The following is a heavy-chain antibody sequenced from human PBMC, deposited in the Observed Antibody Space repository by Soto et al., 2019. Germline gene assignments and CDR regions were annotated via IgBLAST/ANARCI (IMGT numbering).Heavy chain of an antibody. V-gene: IGHV4-4*02. Sequence: QVQLQESGPGLVKPSVTLSLTCAVSGDSMSSADWWSWVRQPPGKGLEWIGEIHHSGGINYNPSLRSRVTISVDMSKNQFSLNLSSVTAADTAVYFCVCNGYYSLDHWGQGTLVIVSP. CDR2: IHHSGGI. CDR1: GDSMSSADW. D-gene: IGHD6-25*01. J-gene: IGHJ4*02. CDR3: VCNGYYSLDH.